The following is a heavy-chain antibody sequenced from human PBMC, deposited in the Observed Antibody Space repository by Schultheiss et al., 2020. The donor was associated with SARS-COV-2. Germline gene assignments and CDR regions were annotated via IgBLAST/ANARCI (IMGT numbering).Heavy chain of an antibody. CDR2: INHSGST. J-gene: IGHJ3*02. CDR1: GGSFSGYY. CDR3: ARDSTRIAAAGTSGDAFDI. V-gene: IGHV4-34*01. D-gene: IGHD6-13*01. Sequence: SETLSLTCAVYGGSFSGYYWSWIRQPPGKGLEWIGEINHSGSTNYNPSLKSRVTISVDTSKNQFSLKLSSVTAADTAVYYCARDSTRIAAAGTSGDAFDIWGQGTMVTVSS.